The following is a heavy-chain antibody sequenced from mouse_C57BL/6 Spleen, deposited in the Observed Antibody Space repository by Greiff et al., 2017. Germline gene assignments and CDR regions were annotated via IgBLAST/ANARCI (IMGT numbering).Heavy chain of an antibody. CDR2: INPGSGGT. CDR1: GYAFTNYL. D-gene: IGHD2-4*01. V-gene: IGHV1-54*01. J-gene: IGHJ2*01. CDR3: ARFDYDERDY. Sequence: VQLVESGAELVRPGTSVKVSCKASGYAFTNYLIEWVKQRPGQGLEWIGVINPGSGGTNYNEKFKGKATLTADKSSSTAYMQLSSLTSEDSAVYFCARFDYDERDYWGQGTTLTVSS.